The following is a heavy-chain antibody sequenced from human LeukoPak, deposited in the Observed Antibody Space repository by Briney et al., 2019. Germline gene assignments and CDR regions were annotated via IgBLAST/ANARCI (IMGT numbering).Heavy chain of an antibody. CDR2: INHSGST. J-gene: IGHJ5*02. Sequence: SETLSLTCAVCGGSFSGYYWSWIRQPPGKGLEWIGEINHSGSTNYNPSLKSRVTISVDTSKNQFSLKLSSVTAADTAVYYCAVGGYCSSTSCYAEVPRRNYWFDPWGQGTLVTVSS. CDR3: AVGGYCSSTSCYAEVPRRNYWFDP. D-gene: IGHD2-2*01. V-gene: IGHV4-34*01. CDR1: GGSFSGYY.